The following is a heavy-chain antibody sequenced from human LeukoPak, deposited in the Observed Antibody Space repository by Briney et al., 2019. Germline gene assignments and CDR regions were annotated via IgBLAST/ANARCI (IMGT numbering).Heavy chain of an antibody. CDR2: IKEDGSEK. D-gene: IGHD4-17*01. CDR1: GFTFSNYW. J-gene: IGHJ4*02. Sequence: PGGSLRLSCAASGFTFSNYWISWVRQAPGKGLEWVANIKEDGSEKYYVDSVKGRFTLSRDNAKNSLYLQMNSLRAEDTAVYYCARDPSYGDYELDYWGQGTLVTVSS. CDR3: ARDPSYGDYELDY. V-gene: IGHV3-7*01.